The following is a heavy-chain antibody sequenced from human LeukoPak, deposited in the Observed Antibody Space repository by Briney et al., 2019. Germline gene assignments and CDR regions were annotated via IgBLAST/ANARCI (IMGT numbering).Heavy chain of an antibody. J-gene: IGHJ4*02. CDR1: GGSMSGYF. Sequence: SETLSLTCTVSGGSMSGYFWSWIRQPPGGGLEWLGYIYNSVVEYNPSLKSRIAIAVDTSKNQFSLRLTSVTSAHTAIYYCAAMTTVTMYSYFFDSWGQGTLTVSS. CDR2: IYNSVV. D-gene: IGHD4-17*01. CDR3: AAMTTVTMYSYFFDS. V-gene: IGHV4-59*01.